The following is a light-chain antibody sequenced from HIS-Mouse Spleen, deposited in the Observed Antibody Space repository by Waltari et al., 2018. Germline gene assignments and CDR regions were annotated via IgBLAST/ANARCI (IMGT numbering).Light chain of an antibody. J-gene: IGLJ3*02. Sequence: QSVLTQPPSASGPPGQRVTISCSGSSSNIGGNHVYWYQQLPRAAPKLLIYRNNQRPSGVPDRFSGSKSGTSASLAISGLRSEDEADYYCAAWDDSLSGPVFGGGTKLTVL. CDR3: AAWDDSLSGPV. V-gene: IGLV1-47*01. CDR1: SSNIGGNH. CDR2: RNN.